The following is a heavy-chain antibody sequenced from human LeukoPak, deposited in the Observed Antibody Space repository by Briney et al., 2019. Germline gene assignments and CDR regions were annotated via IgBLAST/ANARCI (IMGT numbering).Heavy chain of an antibody. V-gene: IGHV4-34*01. CDR1: GGSFTGYY. CDR3: AREGTYCSRTSCYDSFLDY. D-gene: IGHD2-2*01. J-gene: IGHJ4*02. CDR2: INHSGST. Sequence: PSETLSLTCGVHGGSFTGYYWSWIRQPPGKGLEWIGEINHSGSTNYNPSLKTRVTMSVDTSKNQFSLRLSSVTAADTAVYYCAREGTYCSRTSCYDSFLDYWGQGTLVTVSS.